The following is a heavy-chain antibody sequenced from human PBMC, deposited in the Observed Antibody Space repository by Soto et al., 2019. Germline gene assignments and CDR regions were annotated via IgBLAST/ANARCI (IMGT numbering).Heavy chain of an antibody. J-gene: IGHJ4*02. Sequence: EVQLVESGGGLVKPGGSLRLSCVGSGLTLSDAWMNWVRQIPGKGPEWVGRIKTKSDGAVTDYAALAKGRFTISSDASENTVYLQRNSLKTEDTAVYYCARAWFGDFVWGQGTLVTVSA. D-gene: IGHD3-10*01. CDR2: IKTKSDGAVT. CDR3: ARAWFGDFV. CDR1: GLTLSDAW. V-gene: IGHV3-15*05.